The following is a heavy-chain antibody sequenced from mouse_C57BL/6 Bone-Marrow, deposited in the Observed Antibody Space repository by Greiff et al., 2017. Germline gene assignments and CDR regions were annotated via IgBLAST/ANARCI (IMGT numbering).Heavy chain of an antibody. V-gene: IGHV5-17*01. J-gene: IGHJ1*03. CDR1: GFTFSDYG. D-gene: IGHD1-1*01. Sequence: EVKLMESGGGLVKPGGSLKLSCAASGFTFSDYGMHWVRQAPEKGLEWVAYISSGSSTIYYADTVKGRFTISRDNAKNTLFLQMTSLRSEATAMYYCARNNGSSFRYFDVWGTGTTVTVSS. CDR3: ARNNGSSFRYFDV. CDR2: ISSGSSTI.